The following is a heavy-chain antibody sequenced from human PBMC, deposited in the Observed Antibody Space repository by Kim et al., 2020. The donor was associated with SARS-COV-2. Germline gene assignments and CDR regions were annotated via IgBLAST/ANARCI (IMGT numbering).Heavy chain of an antibody. CDR2: ISSSSSTI. Sequence: GGSLRLSCAASGFTFSSYSMNWVRQAPGKGLEWVSYISSSSSTIYYADSVKGRFTISRDNAKNSLYLQMNSLRDEDTAVYYCARDEVTVAGRGYYYGMDVWGQGTTVTVSS. CDR3: ARDEVTVAGRGYYYGMDV. D-gene: IGHD6-19*01. J-gene: IGHJ6*02. CDR1: GFTFSSYS. V-gene: IGHV3-48*02.